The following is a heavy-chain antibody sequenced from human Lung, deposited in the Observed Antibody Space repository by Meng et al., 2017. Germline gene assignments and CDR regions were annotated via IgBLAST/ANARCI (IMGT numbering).Heavy chain of an antibody. D-gene: IGHD3-10*01. CDR3: AKYSYGLGDYLDY. CDR1: GFSLSSSD. V-gene: IGHV3-23*04. J-gene: IGHJ4*02. CDR2: LSGGRVPT. Sequence: LVVSWGGLVQPRGSLRISWADSGFSLSSSDTSRVRHAPGKGLEWGSALSGGRVPTYYADSVKGRFNMTRHNSTPTLYLQMNSLRAEDTALYYCAKYSYGLGDYLDYWGQGALVTVSS.